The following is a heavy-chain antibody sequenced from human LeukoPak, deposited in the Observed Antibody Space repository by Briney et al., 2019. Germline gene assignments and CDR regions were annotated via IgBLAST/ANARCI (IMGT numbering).Heavy chain of an antibody. CDR3: ARDGSSSWYRASWFDP. D-gene: IGHD6-13*01. CDR1: GFTFSSYG. J-gene: IGHJ5*02. CDR2: IWYDGSNK. V-gene: IGHV3-33*08. Sequence: QSGGSLRLSCAASGFTFSSYGMHWVRQAPGKGLEWVAVIWYDGSNKYYADSVKGRFTISRDNSKNTLYLQMNSLRAEDTAVYYCARDGSSSWYRASWFDPWGQGTLVTVSS.